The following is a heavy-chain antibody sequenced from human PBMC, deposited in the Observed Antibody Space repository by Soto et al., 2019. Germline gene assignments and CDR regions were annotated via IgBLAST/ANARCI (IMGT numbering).Heavy chain of an antibody. J-gene: IGHJ6*02. CDR3: ARVYGSGSVPWEVFYYGMDV. CDR2: ISSSSSYI. CDR1: GFTFSSYS. V-gene: IGHV3-21*01. D-gene: IGHD3-10*01. Sequence: EVQLVESGGGLVKPGGSLRLSCAASGFTFSSYSMNWVRQAPGKGLEWVSSISSSSSYIYYADSVKGRFTISRDNAKNSLYLQMNSLRAEDTAVYYCARVYGSGSVPWEVFYYGMDVWGQGTTVTVSS.